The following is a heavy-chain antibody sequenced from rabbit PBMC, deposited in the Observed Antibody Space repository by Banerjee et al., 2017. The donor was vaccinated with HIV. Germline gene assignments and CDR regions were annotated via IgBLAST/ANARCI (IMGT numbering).Heavy chain of an antibody. CDR3: ARWPGSRNYYFNL. D-gene: IGHD8-1*01. J-gene: IGHJ4*01. CDR2: IYTGSGNT. Sequence: QEQLEESGGGLVQPEGSLTLTCTASGFSFSSNWICWVRQAPGKGLEWIGCIYTGSGNTYYASWAKGRFTISKTSSTTVTLQMTSLTAADTATYFCARWPGSRNYYFNLWGPGTLVTVS. V-gene: IGHV1S45*01. CDR1: GFSFSSNW.